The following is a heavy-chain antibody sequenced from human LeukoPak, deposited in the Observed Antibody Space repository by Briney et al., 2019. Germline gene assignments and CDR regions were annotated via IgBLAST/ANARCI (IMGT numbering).Heavy chain of an antibody. CDR1: GFTFSSYW. CDR3: ARKGVRAARPLPNDY. J-gene: IGHJ4*02. Sequence: PGGSLRLSCAASGFTFSSYWMHWGRQAPGKGLVWVSRINSDGSSTSYADSVKGRFTISRDNAKNTLYLQMNSLRAEDTAVYYCARKGVRAARPLPNDYWGQGTLVTVSS. V-gene: IGHV3-74*01. CDR2: INSDGSST. D-gene: IGHD6-6*01.